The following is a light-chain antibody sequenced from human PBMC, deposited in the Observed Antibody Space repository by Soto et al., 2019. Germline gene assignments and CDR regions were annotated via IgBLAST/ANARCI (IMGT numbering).Light chain of an antibody. V-gene: IGKV3-20*01. CDR3: QQYGYLIT. J-gene: IGKJ5*01. CDR2: GGS. CDR1: QSVSSY. Sequence: EIVMTQSPATLSVSPGERATLSCRASQSVSSYLAWYQHKPGLAPRLLIYGGSRRATGIPDRFSGSVSGTDFTLTISRLEPEDFAVYYCQQYGYLITFGQGTHWRL.